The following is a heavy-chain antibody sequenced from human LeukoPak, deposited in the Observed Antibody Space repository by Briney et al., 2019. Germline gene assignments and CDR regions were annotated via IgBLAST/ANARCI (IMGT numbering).Heavy chain of an antibody. Sequence: SETLSLTCSVSGDTVSRSDSYWDWIRQPPGKGLEWIGTIYYSGRTYYSPSLKSRVTMSVDPSNNQFSLNLRSVTAADTAAYYCARRRYYDGSGYLEWGQGTLLSVSS. CDR3: ARRRYYDGSGYLE. CDR2: IYYSGRT. V-gene: IGHV4-39*01. D-gene: IGHD3-22*01. J-gene: IGHJ1*01. CDR1: GDTVSRSDSY.